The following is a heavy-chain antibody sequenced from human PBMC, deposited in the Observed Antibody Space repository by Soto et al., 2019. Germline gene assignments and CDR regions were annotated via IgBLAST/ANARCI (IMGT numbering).Heavy chain of an antibody. CDR1: GGSFSGYY. J-gene: IGHJ6*02. CDR2: INHSGST. V-gene: IGHV4-34*01. D-gene: IGHD3-16*01. Sequence: PSETLSLTCAVYGGSFSGYYWSWIRQPPGKGLEWIGEINHSGSTNYNPSLKSRVTISVDTSKNQFSLKLSSVTAADTAVYYCARDPAWGSYGLWGYYGMDVWGQGTTVTVSS. CDR3: ARDPAWGSYGLWGYYGMDV.